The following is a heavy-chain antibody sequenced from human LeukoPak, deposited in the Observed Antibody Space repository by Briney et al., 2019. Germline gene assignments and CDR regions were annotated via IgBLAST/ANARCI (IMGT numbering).Heavy chain of an antibody. CDR1: GGTFSSYA. CDR2: IIPIFGTA. D-gene: IGHD3-10*01. J-gene: IGHJ4*02. Sequence: SVKVSCKASGGTFSSYAISWVRQAPGQGLEWMGGIIPIFGTANYAQKLQGRVTMTTDTSTSTAYMELRSLRSDDTAVYYCARSTARGFDYWGQGTLVTVSS. V-gene: IGHV1-69*05. CDR3: ARSTARGFDY.